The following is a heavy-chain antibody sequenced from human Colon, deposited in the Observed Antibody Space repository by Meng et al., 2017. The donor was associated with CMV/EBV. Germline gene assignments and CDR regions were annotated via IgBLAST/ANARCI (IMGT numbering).Heavy chain of an antibody. CDR3: AKRSTAMVS. J-gene: IGHJ4*02. Sequence: GGSLRLSCEASGFNFGNFWMNWVRQAPGKGLEWVSLISWDGNSAYYVDSVKGRFTISRDNSKNTLYLQMNSLRAEDTALYYCAKRSTAMVSWGQGTLVTVSS. CDR2: ISWDGNSA. D-gene: IGHD5-18*01. V-gene: IGHV3-23*03. CDR1: GFNFGNFW.